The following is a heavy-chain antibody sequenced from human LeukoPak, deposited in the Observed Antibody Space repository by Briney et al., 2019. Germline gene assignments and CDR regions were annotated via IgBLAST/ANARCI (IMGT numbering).Heavy chain of an antibody. CDR2: FYYSGST. CDR1: GGSISSYY. D-gene: IGHD1-26*01. CDR3: ARDLSGSYYISAFDI. V-gene: IGHV4-59*01. Sequence: PSETLSLTCTVSGGSISSYYWCWIRQPPGEGRGWGWDFYYSGSTNYNPSLKSRVTISVDTSKNQFSLKLSSVTAADTAVYYCARDLSGSYYISAFDIWGQGTMVTVSS. J-gene: IGHJ3*02.